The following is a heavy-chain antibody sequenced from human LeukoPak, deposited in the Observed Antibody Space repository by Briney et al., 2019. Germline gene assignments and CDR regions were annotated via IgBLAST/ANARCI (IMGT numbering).Heavy chain of an antibody. CDR2: ISGSGGIT. J-gene: IGHJ4*02. CDR3: AKGGLYQQSDY. CDR1: GFTLRSYA. Sequence: GGSLRLSCVACGFTLRSYAMSWVRQPPGKGLEWVSGISGSGGITYYPDAVKGRFTISRDNSKNTLYLQMDSLSAEDTAVYYCAKGGLYQQSDYWGQGTLVTVS. V-gene: IGHV3-23*01. D-gene: IGHD2-2*01.